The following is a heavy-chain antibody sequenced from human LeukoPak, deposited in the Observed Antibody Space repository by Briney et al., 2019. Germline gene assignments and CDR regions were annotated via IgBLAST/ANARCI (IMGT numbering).Heavy chain of an antibody. J-gene: IGHJ5*02. V-gene: IGHV4-39*01. D-gene: IGHD6-6*01. CDR3: ARHFVPVREARPNWFDP. Sequence: PSETLSLTCTVSGGSISSSSYYWGWIRQPPGKGLEWIGSIYYSGSTYYNPSLRSRVTIPVDTSKNQFSLKLSSVTAADTAVYYCARHFVPVREARPNWFDPWGQGTLVTVSS. CDR1: GGSISSSSYY. CDR2: IYYSGST.